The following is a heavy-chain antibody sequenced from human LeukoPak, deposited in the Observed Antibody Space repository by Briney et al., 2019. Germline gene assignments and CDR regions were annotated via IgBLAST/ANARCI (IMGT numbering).Heavy chain of an antibody. Sequence: KVSCKASGYTFTSYWIGWVRQMPGKGLEWMGIIYPRDSDTRYSPSFQGQVTISADKSISTAYLQWSSLKASDTAMYYCVSSGSPIPYYFDYWGQGTLVTVSS. V-gene: IGHV5-51*01. CDR3: VSSGSPIPYYFDY. CDR2: IYPRDSDT. J-gene: IGHJ4*02. CDR1: GYTFTSYW. D-gene: IGHD1-26*01.